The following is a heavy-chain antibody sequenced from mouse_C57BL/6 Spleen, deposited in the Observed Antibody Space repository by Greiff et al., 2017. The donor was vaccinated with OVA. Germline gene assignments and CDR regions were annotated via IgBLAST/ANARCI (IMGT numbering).Heavy chain of an antibody. CDR2: IRSKSNNYAT. D-gene: IGHD1-1*01. CDR1: GFSFNTYA. Sequence: EVQLVESGGGLVQPKGSLKLSCAASGFSFNTYAMNWVRQAPGKGLEWVARIRSKSNNYATYYADSVKDRFTISRDDSESMLYLQMNNLKTEDTAMYYCVRRGIYYYGSSYPLYAMDYWGQGTSVTVSS. J-gene: IGHJ4*01. V-gene: IGHV10-1*01. CDR3: VRRGIYYYGSSYPLYAMDY.